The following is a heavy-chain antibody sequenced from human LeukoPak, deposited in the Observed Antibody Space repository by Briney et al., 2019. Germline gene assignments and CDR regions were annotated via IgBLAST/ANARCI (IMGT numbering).Heavy chain of an antibody. CDR3: ARVTGYMIEDYFDY. CDR1: GGSISSSSYY. Sequence: SETLSLTCTVSGGSISSSSYYWSWIRQPPGKGLEWIGYIYYSGSTNYNPSLKSRVTISVDTSKNQFSLKLRSVTAADTAVYYCARVTGYMIEDYFDYWGQGILVTVSS. V-gene: IGHV4-61*01. J-gene: IGHJ4*02. CDR2: IYYSGST. D-gene: IGHD3-9*01.